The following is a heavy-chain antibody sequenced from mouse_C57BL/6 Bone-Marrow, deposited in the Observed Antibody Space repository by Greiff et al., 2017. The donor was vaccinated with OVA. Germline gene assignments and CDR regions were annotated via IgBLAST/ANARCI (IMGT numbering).Heavy chain of an antibody. CDR1: GYTFTNYW. CDR3: ARMSLYYPFAY. CDR2: IYPGGGYT. D-gene: IGHD1-1*01. J-gene: IGHJ3*01. V-gene: IGHV1-63*01. Sequence: VQLQQSGAELVRPGTSVKMSCKASGYTFTNYWIGWAKQRPGHGLEWIGDIYPGGGYTNYNEKFKGKATLTADKSSSTAYMQFSSLTSEDSAIYYCARMSLYYPFAYWGQGTLVTVSA.